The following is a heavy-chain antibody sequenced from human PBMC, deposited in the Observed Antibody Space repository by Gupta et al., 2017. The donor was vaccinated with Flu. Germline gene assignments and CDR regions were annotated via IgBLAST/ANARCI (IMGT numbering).Heavy chain of an antibody. D-gene: IGHD3-9*01. Sequence: YWSWIRQAPGKGIEWIGYMQDKGSRKYNPSRESRVTRSGDTSNNQLALTLRSVASADTAVDYGAGTQDWYAGPAWYVDRWGRGTMVTVAS. J-gene: IGHJ2*01. CDR1: Y. CDR2: MQDKGSR. V-gene: IGHV4-59*04. CDR3: AGTQDWYAGPAWYVDR.